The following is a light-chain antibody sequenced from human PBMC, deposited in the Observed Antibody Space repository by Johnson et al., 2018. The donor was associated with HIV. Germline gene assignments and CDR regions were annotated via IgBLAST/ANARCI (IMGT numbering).Light chain of an antibody. Sequence: QLVLTQPPSVSAAPGQKVTISCSGSSSNIGNNYVSWYQQLPGTAPKLLIYDNNKRPSGIPDRFSGSKSGTSATLGITGLPTGDEADYYCAAWDDSLNGSYVFGTGTKVTVL. CDR1: SSNIGNNY. CDR2: DNN. V-gene: IGLV1-51*01. J-gene: IGLJ1*01. CDR3: AAWDDSLNGSYV.